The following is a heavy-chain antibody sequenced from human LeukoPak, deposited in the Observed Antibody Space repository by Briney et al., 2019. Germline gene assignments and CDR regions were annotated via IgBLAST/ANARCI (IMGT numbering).Heavy chain of an antibody. CDR1: GGSISSGGYY. V-gene: IGHV4-30-2*01. Sequence: SQTLSLTCTVSGGSISSGGYYWSWIRQPPGKGLEWIGYIYHSGSTYYNPSLKSRVTISVDRSKNQFSLKLSSVTAADTAVYYCASQKAYYDILTGYLTRGYFDYWGQGTLVTVSS. CDR3: ASQKAYYDILTGYLTRGYFDY. D-gene: IGHD3-9*01. CDR2: IYHSGST. J-gene: IGHJ4*02.